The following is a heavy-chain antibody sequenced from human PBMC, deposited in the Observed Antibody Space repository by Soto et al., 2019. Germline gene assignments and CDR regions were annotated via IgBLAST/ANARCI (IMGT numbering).Heavy chain of an antibody. Sequence: QVQLVQSGAEVKKPGASVKVSCKASGYTFTTYDINWVRQATGQGLEWMGWLNPYTGNTGYAQKSQGIVTMTRSTSISAAYRELSVLTSDDTSLYVCARTEPFPGCTDTGCYGDFDYWCQGTMVTVAS. V-gene: IGHV1-8*01. J-gene: IGHJ4*02. CDR3: ARTEPFPGCTDTGCYGDFDY. CDR1: GYTFTTYD. D-gene: IGHD2-2*01. CDR2: LNPYTGNT.